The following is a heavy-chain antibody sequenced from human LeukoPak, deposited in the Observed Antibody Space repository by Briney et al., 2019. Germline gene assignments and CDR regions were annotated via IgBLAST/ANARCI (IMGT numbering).Heavy chain of an antibody. D-gene: IGHD6-19*01. J-gene: IGHJ4*02. V-gene: IGHV3-23*01. CDR1: GLTFSNFG. Sequence: GGSLRLSCAASGLTFSNFGMNWVRQAPGKGLEWVSSITRSGSSTYYADSVKGRYTISRDDSKNTVYLQMNSLRVEDTAVYYCAKDLDAPHSGWYFDHWGQGTLVTVSA. CDR3: AKDLDAPHSGWYFDH. CDR2: ITRSGSST.